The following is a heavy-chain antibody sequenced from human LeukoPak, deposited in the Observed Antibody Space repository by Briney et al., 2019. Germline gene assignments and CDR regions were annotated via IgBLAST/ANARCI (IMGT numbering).Heavy chain of an antibody. Sequence: PGRSLRLSCAASGFTFSSYAMHWVRQAPGKGLEWVAVISYDGSNKYYADSVKGRFTISRDNSKNTLYLQMNSLRAEDTAVYYCARESDGYNYQPLDYWGQGTLVTVSS. D-gene: IGHD5-24*01. J-gene: IGHJ4*02. CDR2: ISYDGSNK. CDR1: GFTFSSYA. V-gene: IGHV3-30-3*01. CDR3: ARESDGYNYQPLDY.